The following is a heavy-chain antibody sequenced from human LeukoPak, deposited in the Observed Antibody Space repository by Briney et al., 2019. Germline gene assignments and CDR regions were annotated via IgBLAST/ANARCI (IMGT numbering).Heavy chain of an antibody. V-gene: IGHV4-59*06. Sequence: PSETLSLTCTVSGGSISSYYWSWIRQPPGKGLEWIGYIYYSGSTYYNPSLKSRVTISVDTSKNQFSLKLSSVTAADTAVYYCARDGQLSGYQNWFDPWGQGTLVTVSS. CDR3: ARDGQLSGYQNWFDP. J-gene: IGHJ5*02. CDR2: IYYSGST. CDR1: GGSISSYY. D-gene: IGHD3-22*01.